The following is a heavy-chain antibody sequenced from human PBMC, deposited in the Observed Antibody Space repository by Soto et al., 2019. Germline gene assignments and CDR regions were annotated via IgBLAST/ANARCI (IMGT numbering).Heavy chain of an antibody. J-gene: IGHJ6*02. CDR1: GFTFSSYS. CDR3: ARDPSYGYDILTGYSHYGMDV. D-gene: IGHD3-9*01. Sequence: GGSLRLSCAASGFTFSSYSMNWVRQAPGKGLEWVSSISSSSSYIYYADSVKGRFTISRDNAKNSLYLQMNSLRAEDTAVYYCARDPSYGYDILTGYSHYGMDVWGQGTTVTVSS. V-gene: IGHV3-21*01. CDR2: ISSSSSYI.